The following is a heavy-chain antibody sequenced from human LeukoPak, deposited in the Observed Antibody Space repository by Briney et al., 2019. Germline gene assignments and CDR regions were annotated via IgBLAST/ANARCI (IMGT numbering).Heavy chain of an antibody. V-gene: IGHV4-4*09. J-gene: IGHJ4*02. D-gene: IGHD3-22*01. CDR2: IYTSGST. CDR1: GGSISGYY. CDR3: ARLSLGNDSSGYYLFDY. Sequence: SETLSLTCTVSGGSISGYYWSWIRQPPGKGLEWIGYIYTSGSTNYNPSPKSRVTISVDTSKNQFSLMLSSVTAADTAVYYCARLSLGNDSSGYYLFDYWGQGTLVTVSS.